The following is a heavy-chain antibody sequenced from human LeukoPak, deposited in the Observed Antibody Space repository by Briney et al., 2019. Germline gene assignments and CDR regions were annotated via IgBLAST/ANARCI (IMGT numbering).Heavy chain of an antibody. CDR2: IIPIFGTA. Sequence: ASVKVSCKASGGTFSSYAISWVRQAPGQGLEWMGGIIPIFGTANYAQKFQGRVTITTDESTSTAYMELSSLRSEDTAVYYCARDIGSSWKTRYYYYYMDVWGKGTTVTVSS. V-gene: IGHV1-69*05. D-gene: IGHD6-13*01. CDR1: GGTFSSYA. CDR3: ARDIGSSWKTRYYYYYMDV. J-gene: IGHJ6*03.